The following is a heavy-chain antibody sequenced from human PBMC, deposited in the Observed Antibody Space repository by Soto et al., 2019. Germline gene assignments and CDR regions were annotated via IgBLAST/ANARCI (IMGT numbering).Heavy chain of an antibody. CDR1: GYTFTSYG. CDR3: ARVFGGSYYYYYGMDV. D-gene: IGHD1-26*01. V-gene: IGHV1-18*01. J-gene: IGHJ6*02. CDR2: ISAYNGNT. Sequence: ASVKVSCKASGYTFTSYGISWVRQAPGQGLEWMGWISAYNGNTNYAQKLQGRVTMTTDTSTGTAYMELRSLRSDDTAVYYCARVFGGSYYYYYGMDVWGQGTTVTVSS.